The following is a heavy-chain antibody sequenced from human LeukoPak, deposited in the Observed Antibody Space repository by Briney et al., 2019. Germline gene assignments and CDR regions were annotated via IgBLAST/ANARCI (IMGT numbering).Heavy chain of an antibody. D-gene: IGHD5-18*01. CDR1: GGSISSGGYY. J-gene: IGHJ4*02. CDR3: ARRDSAMVFFDL. CDR2: IYYSGST. V-gene: IGHV4-31*03. Sequence: SQTLSLTCTVSGGSISSGGYYWSWIRQHPGKGLEWIGYIYYSGSTYYNPSLKSRVTISVDTSKNQFSLKLSSVTAADTAVYYCARRDSAMVFFDLWGQGTLVTVSS.